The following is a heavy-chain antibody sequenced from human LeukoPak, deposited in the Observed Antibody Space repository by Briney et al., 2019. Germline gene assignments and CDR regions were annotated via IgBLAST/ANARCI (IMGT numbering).Heavy chain of an antibody. Sequence: PGGSLRRSCAASGFTFSSYAMSWVRHAPGKGLEWVSAISGSGGSTYYADSVKGRFTISRDNSKNTLYLQMNSLRAEDTAVYYCAKGGGYVPGYSSSWGQGTLVTASS. J-gene: IGHJ4*02. D-gene: IGHD6-13*01. CDR2: ISGSGGST. CDR3: AKGGGYVPGYSSS. V-gene: IGHV3-23*01. CDR1: GFTFSSYA.